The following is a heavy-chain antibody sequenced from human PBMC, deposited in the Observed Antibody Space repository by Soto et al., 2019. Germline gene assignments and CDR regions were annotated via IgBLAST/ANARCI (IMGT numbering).Heavy chain of an antibody. Sequence: ASVKVSCKASGYTFTSYAMHWVRQAPGQRLEWMGWINAGNGNTKYSQKFQGRVTITRDTSASTAYMELSSLRSEDTAVYYCAGNYYGSGSYYDYYYYGMDVWGQGTTVTVSS. V-gene: IGHV1-3*01. CDR1: GYTFTSYA. D-gene: IGHD3-10*01. CDR3: AGNYYGSGSYYDYYYYGMDV. J-gene: IGHJ6*02. CDR2: INAGNGNT.